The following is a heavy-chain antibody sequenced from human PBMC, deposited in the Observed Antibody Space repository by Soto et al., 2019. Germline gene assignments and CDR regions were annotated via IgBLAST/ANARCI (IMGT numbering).Heavy chain of an antibody. Sequence: QVQLQESGPGLVKPSGTLSLTCAVSGGSVSSSNWWSWVRQPPGTGLEWIGAIYHSGSTNSNPSLKRRVTISVYKAKNQFSLKLGSVTAADTDVYYCARDRRGGATVFDYWGQGTLVTVSS. CDR1: GGSVSSSNW. CDR2: IYHSGST. V-gene: IGHV4-4*02. D-gene: IGHD1-26*01. J-gene: IGHJ4*02. CDR3: ARDRRGGATVFDY.